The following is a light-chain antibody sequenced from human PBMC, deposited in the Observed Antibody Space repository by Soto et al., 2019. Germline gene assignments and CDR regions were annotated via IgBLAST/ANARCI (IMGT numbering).Light chain of an antibody. CDR3: CSSAPESTYV. CDR1: SSDVGSYDL. CDR2: EGT. V-gene: IGLV2-23*01. J-gene: IGLJ1*01. Sequence: QSALTQPASVSGPPGQSIVISCNGSSSDVGSYDLVSWYLQYPGKAPKVIIFEGTKRPSGVSNRFSGSTSGNAASLTISALQTDDEADYFCCSSAPESTYVCGTGTKLTVL.